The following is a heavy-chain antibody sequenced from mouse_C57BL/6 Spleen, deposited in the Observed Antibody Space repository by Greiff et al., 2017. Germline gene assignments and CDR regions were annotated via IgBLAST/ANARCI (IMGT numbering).Heavy chain of an antibody. CDR1: GFTFSSYA. V-gene: IGHV5-4*01. Sequence: EVQGVASGGGLVKPGGSLKLSCAASGFTFSSYAMSWVRQTPEKRLEWVATISDGGSYTYYPDNVKGRFTISRDNAKNDLYMQMSPLKSEDTAMYYCARETSSPYFDYWGQGTTLTVSS. J-gene: IGHJ2*01. D-gene: IGHD6-2*01. CDR3: ARETSSPYFDY. CDR2: ISDGGSYT.